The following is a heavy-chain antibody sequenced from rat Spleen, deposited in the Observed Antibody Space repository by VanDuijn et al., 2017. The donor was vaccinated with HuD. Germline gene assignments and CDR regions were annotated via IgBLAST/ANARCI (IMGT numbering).Heavy chain of an antibody. CDR3: TREGGLEGILGFDY. V-gene: IGHV5-20*01. D-gene: IGHD1-6*01. CDR1: GFTFSDFY. J-gene: IGHJ2*01. Sequence: EVQLVESDGGLVQPGRSLKLSCATSGFTFSDFYMAWVRQAPTKGLEWVASITNTGGNTYYPDSVKGRFTISRDNAKSTLYLQMNSLRSEDTATYYCTREGGLEGILGFDYWGQGVMVTVSS. CDR2: ITNTGGNT.